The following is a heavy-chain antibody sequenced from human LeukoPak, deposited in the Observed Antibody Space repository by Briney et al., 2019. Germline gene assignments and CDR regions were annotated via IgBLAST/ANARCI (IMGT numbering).Heavy chain of an antibody. CDR2: IYSGGST. V-gene: IGHV3-53*01. CDR3: ARSGIAVAAMPFDY. CDR1: GFTVSSNY. Sequence: GGSLRLSCAASGFTVSSNYMSWVRQAPGKGLEWVSVIYSGGSTYYADSVKGRFTISRDNAKNSLYLQMNSLRAEDTAVYYCARSGIAVAAMPFDYWGQGTLVTVSS. J-gene: IGHJ4*02. D-gene: IGHD6-19*01.